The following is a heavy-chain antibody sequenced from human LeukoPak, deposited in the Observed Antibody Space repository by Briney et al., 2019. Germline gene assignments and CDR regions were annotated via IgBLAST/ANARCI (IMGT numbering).Heavy chain of an antibody. CDR1: GFTFSSYA. J-gene: IGHJ6*02. Sequence: GGSLRLSCAASGFTFSSYAMHWVRQAPGKGLEWVAVISYDGSNKYYADSVKGRFTISRDNSKNTLYLQMNSLRAEDTAVCYCASVYCSSTSCSPPFYYYYGMDVWGQGTTVTVSS. D-gene: IGHD2-2*01. CDR2: ISYDGSNK. V-gene: IGHV3-30-3*01. CDR3: ASVYCSSTSCSPPFYYYYGMDV.